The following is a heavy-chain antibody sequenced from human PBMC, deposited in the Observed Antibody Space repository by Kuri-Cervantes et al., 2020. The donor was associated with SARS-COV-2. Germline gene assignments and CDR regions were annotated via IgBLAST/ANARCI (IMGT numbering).Heavy chain of an antibody. CDR2: IYTSGST. Sequence: SETLSLTCAVSGYSISSGYYWGWIRQPPGKGLGWIGYIYTSGSTNYNPSLKSRVTISVDTSKNQFSLKLSSVTAADTAVYYCARVDYDILTGLLSGPRWFDPWGQGTLVTVSS. V-gene: IGHV4-38-2*01. J-gene: IGHJ5*02. D-gene: IGHD3-9*01. CDR1: GYSISSGYY. CDR3: ARVDYDILTGLLSGPRWFDP.